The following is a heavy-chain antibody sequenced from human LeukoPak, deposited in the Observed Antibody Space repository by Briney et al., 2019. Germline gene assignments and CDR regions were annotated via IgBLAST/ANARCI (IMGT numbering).Heavy chain of an antibody. V-gene: IGHV3-7*01. CDR1: GFIFKKYW. CDR2: IKEDGSET. D-gene: IGHD5-24*01. CDR3: ARETPRRGETRDGYR. Sequence: GGSLRLSCVASGFIFKKYWMNWVRQVPGKGLERLANIKEDGSETYYADSVKGRFTISRDNPKNLLFLQINSLRVEDTAVYYCARETPRRGETRDGYRWGQGTVVTVSS. J-gene: IGHJ4*02.